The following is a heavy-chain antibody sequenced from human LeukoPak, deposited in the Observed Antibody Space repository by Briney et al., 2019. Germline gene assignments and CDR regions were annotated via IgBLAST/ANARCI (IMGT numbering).Heavy chain of an antibody. CDR1: GYTFTSYG. V-gene: IGHV1-18*01. J-gene: IGHJ4*02. D-gene: IGHD2-15*01. Sequence: ASVKVSCKASGYTFTSYGISWVRQAPGQGLEWMGWISAYNGNTNYAQKLQGRVTMTTDTSTSTAYMELRSLRSDDTAVYYCARGALGFCSGGSCSSFDYWGQGTLVTVSS. CDR2: ISAYNGNT. CDR3: ARGALGFCSGGSCSSFDY.